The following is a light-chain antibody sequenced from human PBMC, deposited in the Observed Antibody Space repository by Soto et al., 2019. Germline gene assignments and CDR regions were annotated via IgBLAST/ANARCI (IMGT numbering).Light chain of an antibody. Sequence: EIVMTQSPATLSVSPGERATLSCSASQSVSSNLAWYQKKRGQAPRLLIYGASTRSNGLPDRISGSGSGTEFTLTISSLQSEAFALAYCQQYNYWPLTFGGGTKVEIK. CDR3: QQYNYWPLT. J-gene: IGKJ4*01. V-gene: IGKV3-15*01. CDR1: QSVSSN. CDR2: GAS.